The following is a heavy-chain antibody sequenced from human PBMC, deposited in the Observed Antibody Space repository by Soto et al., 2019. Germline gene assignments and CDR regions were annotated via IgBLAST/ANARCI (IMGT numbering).Heavy chain of an antibody. V-gene: IGHV3-30*03. CDR2: ISFDGSKE. CDR3: ARPIPRWSYHYGMDV. D-gene: IGHD2-15*01. J-gene: IGHJ6*02. Sequence: QLVESGGRGVQPGRSLRLSCEASEFTFSSYAMHWVRQAPGRGLEWVALISFDGSKEYYADCVKGRFIISRDNSRSMVYLQMDSLRPDDTAIYSCARPIPRWSYHYGMDVWGQGTTVTVSS. CDR1: EFTFSSYA.